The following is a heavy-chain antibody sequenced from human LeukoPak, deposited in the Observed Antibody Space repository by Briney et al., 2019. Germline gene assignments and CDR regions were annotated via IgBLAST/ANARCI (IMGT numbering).Heavy chain of an antibody. CDR1: GFTFSSYA. CDR3: ARGVFNYYDSSGTFDY. V-gene: IGHV3-30-3*01. Sequence: GGSLRLSCAASGFTFSSYAMHWVRQAPGKGLEWVAVISYDGSNKYYADSEKGRFTISRDNSKNTLYLQMNSLRAEDTAVYYCARGVFNYYDSSGTFDYWGQGTLVTVSS. CDR2: ISYDGSNK. D-gene: IGHD3-22*01. J-gene: IGHJ4*02.